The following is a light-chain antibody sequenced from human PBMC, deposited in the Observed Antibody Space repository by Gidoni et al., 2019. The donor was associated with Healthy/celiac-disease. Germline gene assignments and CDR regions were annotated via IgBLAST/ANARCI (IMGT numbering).Light chain of an antibody. V-gene: IGKV1-33*01. CDR3: QQYDNRHFT. CDR1: QDISNY. CDR2: DAS. Sequence: DIQMTQSPSSLSASVGDRVTITCQASQDISNYLNWYQQKPGKAPKLLIYDASNLETGVPSRFSGSGSGTDFTFTISSLQPEDIATYYCQQYDNRHFTFGPGTKVDIK. J-gene: IGKJ3*01.